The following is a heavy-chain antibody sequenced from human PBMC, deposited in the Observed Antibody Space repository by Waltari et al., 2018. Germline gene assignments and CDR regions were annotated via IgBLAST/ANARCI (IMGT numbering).Heavy chain of an antibody. D-gene: IGHD3-10*01. CDR3: ARNLYGSVNFDY. Sequence: QVQLVQSGAEVKKPGASVKVSCKAYGYTFTSYAMHWVHQAPGQRLEWMGWINDGNGNTKYSQKFQGRVTITRDTSASTAYMELSSLRSEDTAVYYCARNLYGSVNFDYWGQGTLVTVSS. CDR2: INDGNGNT. V-gene: IGHV1-3*01. J-gene: IGHJ4*02. CDR1: GYTFTSYA.